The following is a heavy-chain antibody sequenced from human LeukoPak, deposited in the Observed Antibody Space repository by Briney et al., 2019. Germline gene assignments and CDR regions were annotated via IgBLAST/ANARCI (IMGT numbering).Heavy chain of an antibody. V-gene: IGHV4-59*01. CDR3: ARSFLRGYNPYYYYYYMDV. CDR2: IYYSGST. D-gene: IGHD5-24*01. CDR1: GGSISSYY. J-gene: IGHJ6*03. Sequence: SETLSLTCTVSGGSISSYYWSWIRQPPGKGLEWIGYIYYSGSTNYNPSLKSRVTISVGTSKNQFSLKLSSVTAADTAVYYCARSFLRGYNPYYYYYYMDVWGKGTTVTISS.